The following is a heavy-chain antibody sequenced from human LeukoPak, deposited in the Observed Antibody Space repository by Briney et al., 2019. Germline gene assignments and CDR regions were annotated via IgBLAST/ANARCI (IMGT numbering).Heavy chain of an antibody. CDR3: ARDTIVESSGAFDY. Sequence: PSETLSLTCTVSGGSISSSSYYWGWIRQPPGKGLEWIGSIYYSGSTYYNPSLKSRVTISVDTSKNQFSLKLSSVTAADTAVYYCARDTIVESSGAFDYWGQGTLVTVSS. CDR2: IYYSGST. J-gene: IGHJ4*02. D-gene: IGHD2-15*01. CDR1: GGSISSSSYY. V-gene: IGHV4-39*02.